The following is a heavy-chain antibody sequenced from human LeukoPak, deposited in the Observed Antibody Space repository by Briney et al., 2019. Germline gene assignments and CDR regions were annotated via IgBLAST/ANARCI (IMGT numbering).Heavy chain of an antibody. D-gene: IGHD2-2*01. CDR2: INHSGST. CDR1: GGSISSGNW. Sequence: SEALSLTCAVSGGSISSGNWWSWVRQPPGKGLEWIGEINHSGSTNYNPSLKSRVTISVDTSKNQFSLKLSSVTAADTAVYYCARETSYCSSTSCPLGYWGQGTLVTVSS. CDR3: ARETSYCSSTSCPLGY. V-gene: IGHV4-4*02. J-gene: IGHJ4*02.